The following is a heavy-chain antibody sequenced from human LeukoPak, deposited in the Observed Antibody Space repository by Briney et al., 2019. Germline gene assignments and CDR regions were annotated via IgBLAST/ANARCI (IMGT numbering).Heavy chain of an antibody. J-gene: IGHJ3*02. V-gene: IGHV3-15*01. CDR1: GFTFSNAW. D-gene: IGHD3-22*01. CDR3: TTERYYDSSGYQFDAFDI. CDR2: IKTKTDGGTT. Sequence: GGSLRLSCAASGFTFSNAWMSWVRQAPGKGLEWVGRIKTKTDGGTTDYAAPVKGRFTISRDDSKNTLYLQMNSLKTEGTAVYYCTTERYYDSSGYQFDAFDIWGQGTMVTVSS.